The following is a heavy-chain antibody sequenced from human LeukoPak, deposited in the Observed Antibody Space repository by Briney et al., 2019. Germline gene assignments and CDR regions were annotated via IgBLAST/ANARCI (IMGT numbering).Heavy chain of an antibody. Sequence: ESGPTLVKPTQPLTLTCTFSGVSLTTRGVGVGWIRQPPGKALEWLALIYWDDDKLYSPSLRGRLTITKDTSKNQVVLTMTNMDPVDTATYYCAHRRALEEFDWILQPSDWFDPWGQGTLVTVSS. CDR2: IYWDDDK. D-gene: IGHD3-9*01. CDR3: AHRRALEEFDWILQPSDWFDP. CDR1: GVSLTTRGVG. J-gene: IGHJ5*02. V-gene: IGHV2-5*02.